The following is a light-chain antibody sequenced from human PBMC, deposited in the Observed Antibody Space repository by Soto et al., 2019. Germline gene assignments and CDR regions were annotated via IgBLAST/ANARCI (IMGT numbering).Light chain of an antibody. Sequence: DIQMTQSPSTLSASVGDRVMVTCRASQTVERWMAWYQQKPGKAPKLLISDVSTLERGVPSRFSGSGSATEFTLTISGLQPDHFATYYCQQYKDYVYTFGQGTKVDIK. V-gene: IGKV1-5*01. CDR1: QTVERW. J-gene: IGKJ2*01. CDR2: DVS. CDR3: QQYKDYVYT.